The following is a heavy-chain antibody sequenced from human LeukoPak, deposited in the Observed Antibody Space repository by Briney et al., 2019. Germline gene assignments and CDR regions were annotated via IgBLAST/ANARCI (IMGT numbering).Heavy chain of an antibody. CDR1: GFTFSSYA. Sequence: GGSLRLACAASGFTFSSYAMHWVRQAPGKGLEWVAVISYDGSNKYYADSVKGRFTISRDNFKNTLYLQMNSLRAEDTAVYYSAREGEVVAASYYYYYYMDVWGKGTTVTVSS. D-gene: IGHD2-15*01. J-gene: IGHJ6*03. CDR3: AREGEVVAASYYYYYYMDV. CDR2: ISYDGSNK. V-gene: IGHV3-30-3*01.